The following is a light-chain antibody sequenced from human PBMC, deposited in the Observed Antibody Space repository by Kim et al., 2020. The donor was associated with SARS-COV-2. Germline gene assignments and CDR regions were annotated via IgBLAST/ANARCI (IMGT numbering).Light chain of an antibody. J-gene: IGLJ1*01. CDR1: KLGDKY. Sequence: YELTQPPSVSVSPGQTASITCSGDKLGDKYACWYQQKPGQSPVLVIYQDSKRLSGIPERFSGSNSGNTATLTISGTQAMDEADYYCQAWDSSTEVFGTG. V-gene: IGLV3-1*01. CDR2: QDS. CDR3: QAWDSSTEV.